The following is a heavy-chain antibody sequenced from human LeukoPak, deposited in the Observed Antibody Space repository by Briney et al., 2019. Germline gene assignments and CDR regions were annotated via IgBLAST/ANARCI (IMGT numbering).Heavy chain of an antibody. Sequence: ASVKVSCKASGCTFTGYYMHWVRQAPGQGLEWMGWINPNSGGTNYAQKFQGRVTMTRDTSISTAYMELSRLRSDDTAVYYCAREMLWFGDLLTYFLDVWGKGTTVIVSS. CDR1: GCTFTGYY. CDR2: INPNSGGT. CDR3: AREMLWFGDLLTYFLDV. J-gene: IGHJ6*03. V-gene: IGHV1-2*02. D-gene: IGHD3-10*01.